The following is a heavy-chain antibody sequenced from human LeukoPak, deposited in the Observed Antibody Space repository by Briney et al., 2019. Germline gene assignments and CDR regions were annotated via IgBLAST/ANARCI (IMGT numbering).Heavy chain of an antibody. CDR3: VAYNWNYPDY. Sequence: GGSLRLSCAASGFSFSSYYMYWVRQAPEKGLVWVSRIKTDGSSTACADSVKGRSTISRDNAKNTLYLQMNSLRAEDTAVYYCVAYNWNYPDYWGQGTLVTV. J-gene: IGHJ4*01. CDR2: IKTDGSST. V-gene: IGHV3-74*01. D-gene: IGHD1-20*01. CDR1: GFSFSSYY.